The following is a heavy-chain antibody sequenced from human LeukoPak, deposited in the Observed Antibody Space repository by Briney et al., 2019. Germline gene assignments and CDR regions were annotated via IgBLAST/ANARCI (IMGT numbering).Heavy chain of an antibody. CDR3: AKGGATGTTNLDAFDI. J-gene: IGHJ3*02. CDR2: ISGSGGST. Sequence: PGGSLRLSCAASGFTFSSYAMSWVRQAPGKGLEWVSAISGSGGSTYYADSVKGRFTISRDNSENTLYLQMNSLRAEDTAVYYCAKGGATGTTNLDAFDIWGQGTMVTVSS. V-gene: IGHV3-23*01. D-gene: IGHD1-7*01. CDR1: GFTFSSYA.